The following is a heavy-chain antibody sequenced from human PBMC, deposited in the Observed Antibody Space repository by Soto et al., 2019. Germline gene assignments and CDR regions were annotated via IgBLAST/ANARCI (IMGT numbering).Heavy chain of an antibody. V-gene: IGHV1-69*13. Sequence: ASVKVSCKASGCTFSSYAISWVRQAPGQGLEWMGGIIPIFGTANYAQKFQGRVTITADESTSTAYMGLSSLRSEDTAVYYCARGFTMVRGVIPPGSDPWGQGTLVTVSS. CDR3: ARGFTMVRGVIPPGSDP. CDR1: GCTFSSYA. J-gene: IGHJ4*03. CDR2: IIPIFGTA. D-gene: IGHD3-10*01.